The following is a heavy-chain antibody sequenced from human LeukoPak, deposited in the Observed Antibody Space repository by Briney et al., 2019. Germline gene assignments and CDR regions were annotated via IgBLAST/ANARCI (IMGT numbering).Heavy chain of an antibody. V-gene: IGHV3-64*04. CDR3: ARDTYLYCCGGSCYGGMFVY. Sequence: GGSLRLSCSASGFTFSSYAMHWVRQAPGKGLEYVSRISSNGFSTYYADSVKGRFTISRDNAKNSLYLQMNSLRAEDTAVYYCARDTYLYCCGGSCYGGMFVYWGQGTLVTVSS. CDR1: GFTFSSYA. D-gene: IGHD2-15*01. CDR2: ISSNGFST. J-gene: IGHJ4*02.